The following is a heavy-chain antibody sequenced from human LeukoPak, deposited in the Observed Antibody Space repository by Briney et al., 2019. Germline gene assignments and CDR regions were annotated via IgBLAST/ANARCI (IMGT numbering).Heavy chain of an antibody. J-gene: IGHJ4*02. CDR3: AKALDYYDSSGYYLGYYFDY. D-gene: IGHD3-22*01. CDR1: GLTFSYYA. CDR2: IGGSGGST. Sequence: GGSLRLSCAASGLTFSYYAMSWVRQAPGEGLVWVSSIGGSGGSTSYADSVKGRFTISRDNSKNTLYLQMNSLRAEDTAVYYCAKALDYYDSSGYYLGYYFDYWGRGTLVTVSS. V-gene: IGHV3-23*01.